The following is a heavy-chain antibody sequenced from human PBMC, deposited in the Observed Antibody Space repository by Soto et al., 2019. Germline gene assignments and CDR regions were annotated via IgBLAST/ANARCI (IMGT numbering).Heavy chain of an antibody. Sequence: QVQLVQSGAEMKKPGSSVTVSCKASGGAFSSYAISWVRQVPGQGLEWMGAIIPIVGTANYAQKFQGRVTTTADKSTSTAYMELSSLRSEDTAVYYCATLGGTAMVKIDYWGQGTLVTVSS. CDR3: ATLGGTAMVKIDY. D-gene: IGHD5-18*01. J-gene: IGHJ4*02. CDR1: GGAFSSYA. CDR2: IIPIVGTA. V-gene: IGHV1-69*06.